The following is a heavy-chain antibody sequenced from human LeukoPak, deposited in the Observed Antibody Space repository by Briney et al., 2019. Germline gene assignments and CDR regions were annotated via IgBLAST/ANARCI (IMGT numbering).Heavy chain of an antibody. Sequence: SETLSLTCTVSGYSISSGYYWGWIRQPPGKGLEWIGSIYYSGSTYYNPSLKSRVTISVDTSKNQFSLKLSSVTAADTAVYYCARAADYYDSGGYFDYWGQGTLVTVSS. V-gene: IGHV4-38-2*02. CDR3: ARAADYYDSGGYFDY. CDR2: IYYSGST. D-gene: IGHD3-22*01. J-gene: IGHJ4*02. CDR1: GYSISSGYY.